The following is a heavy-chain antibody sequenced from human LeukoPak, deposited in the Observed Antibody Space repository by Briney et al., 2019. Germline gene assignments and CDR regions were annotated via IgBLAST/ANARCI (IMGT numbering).Heavy chain of an antibody. V-gene: IGHV4-59*01. CDR1: GFTFSHYC. CDR3: AQKAPFSPGYSQQ. D-gene: IGHD2/OR15-2a*01. J-gene: IGHJ1*01. CDR2: IYHSGTT. Sequence: GSLRLSCAASGFTFSHYCMAWVRQPPGKGLEWIGYIYHSGTTNYNPSLKSRVTISADTSKSQFSLKLSSVTAADTAVYYCAQKAPFSPGYSQQWGQGTLVTVSS.